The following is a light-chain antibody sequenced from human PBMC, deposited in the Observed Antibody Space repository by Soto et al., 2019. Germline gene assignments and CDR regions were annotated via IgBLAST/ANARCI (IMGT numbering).Light chain of an antibody. Sequence: ETLMTQSPATLSVSPGERATLSCRASQSVGTNLAWYQQKLGQAPRLLIYGASSRATGIPARFNGGGSGTEFTLTIASLQSEDFAVYYCQQYSSWLWTFGQGTKVDIK. J-gene: IGKJ1*01. CDR3: QQYSSWLWT. CDR2: GAS. CDR1: QSVGTN. V-gene: IGKV3-15*01.